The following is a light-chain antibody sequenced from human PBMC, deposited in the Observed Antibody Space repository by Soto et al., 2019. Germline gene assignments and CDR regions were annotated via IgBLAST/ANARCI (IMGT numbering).Light chain of an antibody. CDR1: SSDFGGYNY. CDR3: CSYAGSNNNYV. Sequence: QSVLTQPPSASGSPGQSVTISCTGTSSDFGGYNYVSWYQQHPGKAPKLMIYEVSKRPSGVPDRFSGSKSGNTASLTVSGRQAEDEADDYCCSYAGSNNNYVFGTGTKLTVL. V-gene: IGLV2-8*01. J-gene: IGLJ1*01. CDR2: EVS.